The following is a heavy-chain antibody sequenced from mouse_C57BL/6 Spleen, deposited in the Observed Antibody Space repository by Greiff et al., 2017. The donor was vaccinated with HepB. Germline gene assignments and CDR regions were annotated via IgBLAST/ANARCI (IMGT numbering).Heavy chain of an antibody. V-gene: IGHV1-4*01. CDR3: ARDSNWDYFDY. CDR2: INPSSGYT. Sequence: QVQLQQSGAELARPGASVKMSCKASGYTFTSYTMHWVKQRPGKGLEWIGYINPSSGYTKYNQKFKDKATLTADKSSSTAYMQLSSLTSEDSAVYYCARDSNWDYFDYWGQGTTLTVSS. D-gene: IGHD4-1*02. CDR1: GYTFTSYT. J-gene: IGHJ2*01.